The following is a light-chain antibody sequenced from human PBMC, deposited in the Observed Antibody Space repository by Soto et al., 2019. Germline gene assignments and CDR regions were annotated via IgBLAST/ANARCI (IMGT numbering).Light chain of an antibody. CDR1: ESVSRY. Sequence: EIVLTQSPATLSLAPGNSATLSCMASESVSRYLAWYQQKPGQAPRLLIYDAFNRATGIPARFSGSVSGTDFTLTITSLEPEDFAVYYCQQRSNWPSTLGGGTKVEIK. V-gene: IGKV3-11*01. CDR2: DAF. J-gene: IGKJ4*01. CDR3: QQRSNWPST.